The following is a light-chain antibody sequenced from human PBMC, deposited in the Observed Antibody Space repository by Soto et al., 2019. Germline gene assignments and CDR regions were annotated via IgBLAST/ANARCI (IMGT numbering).Light chain of an antibody. CDR1: QTIDNT. V-gene: IGKV3-15*01. Sequence: EIVMTQSPATLSLSPGKRATLSWRASQTIDNTLACYQRKPSQAPRRHVYDASTRATGVPARFSGSGSGTDFTLTISSLQSEDFAVYYCQHYNYWAYTFGQGTQVDI. CDR2: DAS. CDR3: QHYNYWAYT. J-gene: IGKJ2*01.